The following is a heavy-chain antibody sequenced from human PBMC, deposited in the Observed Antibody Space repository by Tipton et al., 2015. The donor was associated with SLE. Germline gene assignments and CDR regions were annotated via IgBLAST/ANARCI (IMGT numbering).Heavy chain of an antibody. J-gene: IGHJ4*02. D-gene: IGHD1-26*01. V-gene: IGHV4-4*07. CDR1: GVSISPNY. CDR3: SRSAGGSQYPFSFDH. Sequence: TLSLTCTVSGVSISPNYWSWIRQPAGKGLEWIGRIYYSGSTNYNPSLKSRVTISVDTSKNRISLRLSSVTAADTAIYYCSRSAGGSQYPFSFDHWGQGTLVTVSS. CDR2: IYYSGST.